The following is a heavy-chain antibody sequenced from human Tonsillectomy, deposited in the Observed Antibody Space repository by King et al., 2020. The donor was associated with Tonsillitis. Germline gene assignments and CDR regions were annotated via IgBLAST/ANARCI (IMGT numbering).Heavy chain of an antibody. Sequence: DVQLVESGGGLVQPGGSLRLSCAASGFSLSTYGMNWVRQTPGKGLVWVSYISSSGGTIYSADSVKGRFTISRDNAKNSLYLQMNSLRAEDTAVYYCARATRNSFFYGDFDYWGQGTLVTVSS. D-gene: IGHD4-17*01. CDR2: ISSSGGTI. V-gene: IGHV3-48*03. J-gene: IGHJ4*02. CDR3: ARATRNSFFYGDFDY. CDR1: GFSLSTYG.